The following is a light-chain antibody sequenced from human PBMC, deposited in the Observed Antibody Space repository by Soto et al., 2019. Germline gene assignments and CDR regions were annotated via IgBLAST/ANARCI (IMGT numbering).Light chain of an antibody. Sequence: DIQMTQSPSSLSASVGDRVTITCRASQSISTYLNWYQHKPGKVPKVLIYAVSSLQSGVPSRFSGSGSGTDFTLTITSLQPEDSATYYCQQSYSTHYTFGQGTKLEIK. J-gene: IGKJ2*01. CDR2: AVS. CDR1: QSISTY. V-gene: IGKV1-39*01. CDR3: QQSYSTHYT.